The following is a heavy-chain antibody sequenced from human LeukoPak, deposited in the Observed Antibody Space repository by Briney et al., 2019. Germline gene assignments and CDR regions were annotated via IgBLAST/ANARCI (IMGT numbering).Heavy chain of an antibody. CDR1: GGSISSGDYY. D-gene: IGHD1-26*01. CDR2: IYYSGST. J-gene: IGHJ4*02. V-gene: IGHV4-30-4*01. Sequence: PSETLSLTCTVSGGSISSGDYYWSWIRHPPGKRLEWIGYIYYSGSTYYNPSLKNRVTISIDTSKKQFFLKLCSVTAAATAVFYCVRWLGGTGAFDYFDYWGQGTLVTVSS. CDR3: VRWLGGTGAFDYFDY.